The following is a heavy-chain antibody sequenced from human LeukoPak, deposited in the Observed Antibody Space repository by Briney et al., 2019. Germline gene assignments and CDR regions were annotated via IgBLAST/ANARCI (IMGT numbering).Heavy chain of an antibody. Sequence: GGSLRLSCAASGFTFSSYAMSWVRQAPGKGLEWVSAISGSGGSTYYADSVKGRFTISRDNAKNSLNLQMNSLRAEDTAVYYCAKDSYQGDWGLDAFDVWGQGTMVTVSS. J-gene: IGHJ3*01. CDR2: ISGSGGST. CDR1: GFTFSSYA. D-gene: IGHD2-21*02. CDR3: AKDSYQGDWGLDAFDV. V-gene: IGHV3-23*01.